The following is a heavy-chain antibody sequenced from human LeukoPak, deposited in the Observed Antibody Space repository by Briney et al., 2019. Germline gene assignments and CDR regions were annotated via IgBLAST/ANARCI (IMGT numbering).Heavy chain of an antibody. J-gene: IGHJ4*02. CDR2: ISYDGSNK. V-gene: IGHV3-30*18. Sequence: GGSLRLSCAASGFTFSSYGMHWVRQAPGKGLEWVAVISYDGSNKYYADSVKGRFTISRDNSKNTLYLQMSSLRAEDTAVYYCAKDFSRRVLGGWAPNYYGSGSYVDYWGQGTLVTVSS. D-gene: IGHD3-10*01. CDR1: GFTFSSYG. CDR3: AKDFSRRVLGGWAPNYYGSGSYVDY.